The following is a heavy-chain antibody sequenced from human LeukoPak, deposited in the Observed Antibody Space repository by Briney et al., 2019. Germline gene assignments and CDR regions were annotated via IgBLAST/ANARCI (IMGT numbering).Heavy chain of an antibody. CDR1: GGSISNYY. Sequence: PSETLSLTCTVSGGSISNYYWSWIRQPPGKGLEWIGYIYYSGSTDYNTSLKSRVTITVDTSENHYSLMLTFVTAADTAVYYCARSPSRDGYNNLILFENWGQGTVVTVSS. V-gene: IGHV4-59*08. J-gene: IGHJ4*02. CDR3: ARSPSRDGYNNLILFEN. D-gene: IGHD5-24*01. CDR2: IYYSGST.